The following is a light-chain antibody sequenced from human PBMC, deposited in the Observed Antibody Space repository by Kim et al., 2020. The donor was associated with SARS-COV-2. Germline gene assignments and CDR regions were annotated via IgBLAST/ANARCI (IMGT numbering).Light chain of an antibody. Sequence: GRRVTISCTGGRSNIGAGYDVRRYQQLPGTAPTLRIYGNSNRPSGVPDRFSGSKSGTSASLAITGLQAEDEADYYCQSYDSSLSVVFGGGTQLTVL. CDR1: RSNIGAGYD. CDR2: GNS. CDR3: QSYDSSLSVV. J-gene: IGLJ2*01. V-gene: IGLV1-40*01.